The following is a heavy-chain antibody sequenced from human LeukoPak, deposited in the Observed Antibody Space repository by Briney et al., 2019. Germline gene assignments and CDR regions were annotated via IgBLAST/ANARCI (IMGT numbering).Heavy chain of an antibody. CDR3: AKVPISSGWPNFDY. J-gene: IGHJ4*02. Sequence: GGSLRLSCAASGFTFSNYAMSWVRQAPGEGLEWVSAISGGGGSTYYADSVRGRFTVSRDNSRSTLYLQMNNLRAEDTAVYYCAKVPISSGWPNFDYWGQGTLVTVSS. CDR1: GFTFSNYA. D-gene: IGHD6-19*01. CDR2: ISGGGGST. V-gene: IGHV3-23*01.